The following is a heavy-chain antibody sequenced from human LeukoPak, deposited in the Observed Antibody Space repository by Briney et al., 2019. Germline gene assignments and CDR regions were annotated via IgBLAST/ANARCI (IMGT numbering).Heavy chain of an antibody. CDR1: RFTFSSYW. CDR3: AREGGYGGVFDY. D-gene: IGHD5-12*01. CDR2: IKQDGSGQ. Sequence: GGSLRLSCAASRFTFSSYWMTWVRQATGKGLEWVANIKQDGSGQYRVGSVKGRFTISRDNTKNALFLQKNSLGAEDTAVYYCAREGGYGGVFDYWGQGTLVTVSS. J-gene: IGHJ4*02. V-gene: IGHV3-7*05.